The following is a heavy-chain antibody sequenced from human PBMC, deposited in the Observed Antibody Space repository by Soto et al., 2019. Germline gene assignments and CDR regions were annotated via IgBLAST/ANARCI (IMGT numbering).Heavy chain of an antibody. V-gene: IGHV4-30-4*01. CDR3: AREVRGVADYFYYGMDV. J-gene: IGHJ6*02. D-gene: IGHD3-10*01. Sequence: PSETLSLTCSVSGGSISSGDYYWSWIRQPPGKGLEWVGYIYYSGNTYYNPSLKGRVTVSLDTSKNQFSLKLSSVTAADTAVYYCAREVRGVADYFYYGMDVWGQGTTVTVSS. CDR2: IYYSGNT. CDR1: GGSISSGDYY.